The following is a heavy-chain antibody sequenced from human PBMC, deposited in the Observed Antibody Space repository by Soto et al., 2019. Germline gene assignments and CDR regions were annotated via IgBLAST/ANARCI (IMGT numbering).Heavy chain of an antibody. V-gene: IGHV4-34*01. J-gene: IGHJ4*02. CDR1: GGSFIGYY. CDR3: ARGGSYDILTGYPYQLEFDH. Sequence: PSETLSLTCAVYGGSFIGYYWSWIRQPPGKGLEWIGEINHSGSTNYNPSLKSRVTISVDTSKNQFSLKLSSVTAADTAMYYCARGGSYDILTGYPYQLEFDHWRQGTLVTVSS. D-gene: IGHD3-9*01. CDR2: INHSGST.